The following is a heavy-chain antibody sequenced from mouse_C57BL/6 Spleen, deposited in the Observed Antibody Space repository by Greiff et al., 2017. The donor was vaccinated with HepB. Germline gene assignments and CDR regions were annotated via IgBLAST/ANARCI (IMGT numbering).Heavy chain of an antibody. CDR3: ASLLYGSSSDY. V-gene: IGHV1-39*01. CDR1: GYSFTDYN. CDR2: INPNYGTT. Sequence: EVKLMESGPELVKPGASVKISCKASGYSFTDYNMNWVKQSNGKSLEWIGVINPNYGTTSYNQKFKGKATLTVDQSSSTAYMQLNSLTSEDSAVYYCASLLYGSSSDYWGQGTTLTVSS. J-gene: IGHJ2*01. D-gene: IGHD1-1*01.